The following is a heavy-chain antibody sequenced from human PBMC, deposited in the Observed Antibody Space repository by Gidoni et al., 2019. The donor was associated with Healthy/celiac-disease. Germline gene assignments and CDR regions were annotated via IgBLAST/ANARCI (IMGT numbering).Heavy chain of an antibody. CDR3: AGEWLESAAGGGEGYNWFDP. CDR1: GGTFSSYA. Sequence: QVQLVQSGAEVKKPGSSVKVSCKASGGTFSSYAISWVRQAPGQGLEWMGRITPILGIGNYAQKSQARVTITADKPTRTAYMELSSLRSEDTAVYYGAGEWLESAAGGGEGYNWFDPWGQGTLVTVSS. CDR2: ITPILGIG. J-gene: IGHJ5*02. D-gene: IGHD6-13*01. V-gene: IGHV1-69*04.